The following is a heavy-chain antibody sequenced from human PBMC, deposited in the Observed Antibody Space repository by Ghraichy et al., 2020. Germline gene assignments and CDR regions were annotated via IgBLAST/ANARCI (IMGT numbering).Heavy chain of an antibody. Sequence: SETLSLTCIVSGGSISNINYFWGWIRQPPGKGLEWIGIINYSGGTYYSPSLKSRVTISKDTSKNQFSLNLRSVSAADTAVYYCARQITGYTNGYVFDSWGQGTQVTVSS. D-gene: IGHD5-18*01. CDR2: INYSGGT. J-gene: IGHJ4*02. CDR1: GGSISNINYF. V-gene: IGHV4-39*01. CDR3: ARQITGYTNGYVFDS.